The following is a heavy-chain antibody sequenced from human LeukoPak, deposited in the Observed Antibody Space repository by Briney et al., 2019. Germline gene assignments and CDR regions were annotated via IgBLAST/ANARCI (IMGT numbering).Heavy chain of an antibody. CDR1: GYTFTSYA. CDR2: TNTNTGNP. Sequence: ASAKVSCMASGYTFTSYAMNWVRQAPGQGLEWMGWTNTNTGNPTYAQGFTGRFVFSLDTSVSTAYLQISSLKAGDTAVYYCARDNDSRDPPHFDYWGQGTLVTVSS. J-gene: IGHJ4*02. V-gene: IGHV7-4-1*02. D-gene: IGHD3-16*01. CDR3: ARDNDSRDPPHFDY.